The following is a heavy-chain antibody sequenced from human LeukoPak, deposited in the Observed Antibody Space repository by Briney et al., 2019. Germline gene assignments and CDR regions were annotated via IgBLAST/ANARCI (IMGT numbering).Heavy chain of an antibody. Sequence: SQTLSLTCAISGDSVSSNSAAWNWLRQSPSRGLEWLGRTYYRSKWYNDYAVSVKSRITINPDTSKNQFSLQLNSVTPEDTAVYYCARGAFSGSSKDDAFDIWGQGTMVTVSS. CDR2: TYYRSKWYN. D-gene: IGHD1-26*01. CDR3: ARGAFSGSSKDDAFDI. J-gene: IGHJ3*02. V-gene: IGHV6-1*01. CDR1: GDSVSSNSAA.